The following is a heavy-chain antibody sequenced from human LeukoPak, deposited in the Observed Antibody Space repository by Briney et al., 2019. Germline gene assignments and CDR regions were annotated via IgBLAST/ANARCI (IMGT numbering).Heavy chain of an antibody. D-gene: IGHD1-14*01. V-gene: IGHV3-33*01. CDR1: GFTFSSYG. CDR2: IWYDGSNK. J-gene: IGHJ4*02. CDR3: ARAGGWSDSPGTFDY. Sequence: PGGSLRLSCAASGFTFSSYGMHWVRQAPGKGLEWVAVIWYDGSNKYYADSVKGRFTISRDNSKNTLYLQMNSLRAEDTAVYYCARAGGWSDSPGTFDYWGQGTLVTVSS.